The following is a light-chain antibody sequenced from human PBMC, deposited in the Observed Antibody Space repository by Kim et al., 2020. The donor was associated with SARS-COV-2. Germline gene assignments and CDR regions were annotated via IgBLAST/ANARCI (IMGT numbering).Light chain of an antibody. CDR3: PQSHTVPWT. CDR1: QSIYHY. J-gene: IGKJ1*01. Sequence: ASIGDSVTIACRASQSIYHYLNWDQQKPGKAPKLLIYAASTLQSGVPSRFSGGRSETDFSLSINGLQSEDFATYYCPQSHTVPWTFGQGAKVDIK. V-gene: IGKV1-39*01. CDR2: AAS.